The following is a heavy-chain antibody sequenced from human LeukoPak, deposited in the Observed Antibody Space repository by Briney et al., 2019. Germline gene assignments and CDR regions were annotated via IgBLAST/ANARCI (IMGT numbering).Heavy chain of an antibody. CDR3: AKDLAHGGNSVYYFDY. D-gene: IGHD4-23*01. Sequence: GGSLRLSCAASGFTFSSYGMHWVRQAPGKGLEWVAFIRYDGSNKYYADSVKGRFTISRDNSKNTLYLQMNSLRAEDMAVYYCAKDLAHGGNSVYYFDYWGQGTLVTVSS. V-gene: IGHV3-30*02. CDR1: GFTFSSYG. J-gene: IGHJ4*02. CDR2: IRYDGSNK.